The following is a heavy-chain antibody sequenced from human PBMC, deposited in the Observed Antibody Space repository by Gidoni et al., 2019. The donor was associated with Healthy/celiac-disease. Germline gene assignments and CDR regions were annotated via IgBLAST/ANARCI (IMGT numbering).Heavy chain of an antibody. CDR2: IYHSGST. V-gene: IGHV4-38-2*02. CDR3: VMYDFWCGPIPD. Sequence: HVQLQESGPGLVTPSETLSLTCTVSGYSISSGYYWGWIRQPPGKGLAWIGSIYHSGSTYYNPSLKSRVTISVDTSKNQFSLKLSSVAAADTAVYYCVMYDFWCGPIPDWGQGTLVTVSS. J-gene: IGHJ4*02. D-gene: IGHD3-3*01. CDR1: GYSISSGYY.